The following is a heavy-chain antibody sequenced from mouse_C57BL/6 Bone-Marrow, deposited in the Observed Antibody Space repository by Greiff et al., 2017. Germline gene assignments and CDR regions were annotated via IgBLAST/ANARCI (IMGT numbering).Heavy chain of an antibody. V-gene: IGHV1-64*01. D-gene: IGHD1-1*01. J-gene: IGHJ1*03. Sequence: QVQLQQPGAELVKPGASVKLSCKASGYTFTSYWMHWVKQRPGQGLEWIGMIHPNSGSTNYNEKFKSKATLTVDKSSSTAYMQLSSLTSEDSAVYYWARGNPYYYGSSYWDFGGWGTGTTVTVAS. CDR2: IHPNSGST. CDR1: GYTFTSYW. CDR3: ARGNPYYYGSSYWDFGG.